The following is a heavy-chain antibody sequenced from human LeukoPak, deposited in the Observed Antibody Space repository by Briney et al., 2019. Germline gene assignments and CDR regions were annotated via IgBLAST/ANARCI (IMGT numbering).Heavy chain of an antibody. V-gene: IGHV1-69*05. D-gene: IGHD4-17*01. CDR3: VRHLYGDYGEYYFDY. CDR2: IIPIFGTA. CDR1: GGTFSSYA. Sequence: SVRVSCKASGGTFSSYAISWVRQAPGQGLEWMGRIIPIFGTANYAQKFQGRVTITTDESTSTAYMELSSLRSEDTAVYYCVRHLYGDYGEYYFDYWGQGTLVTVSS. J-gene: IGHJ4*02.